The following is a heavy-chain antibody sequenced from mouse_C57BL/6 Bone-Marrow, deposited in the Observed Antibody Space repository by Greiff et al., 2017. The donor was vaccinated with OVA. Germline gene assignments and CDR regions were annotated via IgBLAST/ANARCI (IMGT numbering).Heavy chain of an antibody. CDR1: GYTFPSYW. D-gene: IGHD2-2*01. Sequence: VQLQQYGAELVKPGASVKLSCKASGYTFPSYWMHWVKQRPGQGLEWIGMIHPNSGSTNYNEKFKSKATLTVDKSSSTAYMQLSSLTSEDSAVYYCASNYGYDWFAYWGQGTLVTVSA. J-gene: IGHJ3*01. V-gene: IGHV1-64*01. CDR2: IHPNSGST. CDR3: ASNYGYDWFAY.